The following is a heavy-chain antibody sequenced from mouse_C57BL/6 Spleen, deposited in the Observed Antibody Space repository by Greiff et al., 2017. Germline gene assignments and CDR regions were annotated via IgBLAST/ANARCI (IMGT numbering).Heavy chain of an antibody. CDR3: ARRGYYGSSLDWYFDV. V-gene: IGHV1-69*01. Sequence: VQLQQPGAELVMPGASVKLSCKASGYTFTSYWMHWVKQRPGQGLEWIGEIDPSDSYTNYNQKFKGKSTLTVDKSSSTAYMQLSSLTSEDSAVYYCARRGYYGSSLDWYFDVWGTGTTVTVSS. J-gene: IGHJ1*03. CDR1: GYTFTSYW. D-gene: IGHD1-1*01. CDR2: IDPSDSYT.